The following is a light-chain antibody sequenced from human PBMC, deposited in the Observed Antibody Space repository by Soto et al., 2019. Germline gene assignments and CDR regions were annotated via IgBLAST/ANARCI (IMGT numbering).Light chain of an antibody. CDR3: QQYYSYPYT. CDR2: AAS. V-gene: IGKV1-8*01. CDR1: QGISSY. Sequence: AIRMTQSPSSLSASTGDRVTITCQAIQGISSYLAWYQQKPGKAPKLLIYAASTLQIGFPSRFSGSGSGTDFTLTISCLQSEDFATYYCQQYYSYPYTFGQGTKLEIK. J-gene: IGKJ2*01.